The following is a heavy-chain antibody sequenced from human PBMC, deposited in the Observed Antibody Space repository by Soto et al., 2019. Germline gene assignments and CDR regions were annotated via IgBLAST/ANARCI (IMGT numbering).Heavy chain of an antibody. D-gene: IGHD2-15*01. CDR2: ISSDGSDK. CDR1: GFTFSNFG. V-gene: IGHV3-30*03. J-gene: IGHJ4*02. CDR3: VRGSDVARQELDY. Sequence: QVQVVESGGGVVQPGRSLRLSCAASGFTFSNFGMDWVRQAPGKGLEWVAAISSDGSDKYYLDSVKGRFIISRDNSKNTLFLQMNSLRVEDTAVYYCVRGSDVARQELDYWGQGTLVTVSS.